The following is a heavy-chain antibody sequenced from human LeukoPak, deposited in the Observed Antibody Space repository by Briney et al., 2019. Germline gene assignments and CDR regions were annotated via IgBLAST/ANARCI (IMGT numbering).Heavy chain of an antibody. Sequence: QAGGSLRLSCAASGFTFNNYAMSWVRQVPGKGLVWVSRINTDGRSTGYADSVKGRFTISRDNAENTLYLQMNSLRAEDTAIYYCARGKGGSGYSIDYWGQGTLVTVSS. CDR2: INTDGRST. D-gene: IGHD3-3*01. J-gene: IGHJ4*02. CDR3: ARGKGGSGYSIDY. V-gene: IGHV3-74*01. CDR1: GFTFNNYA.